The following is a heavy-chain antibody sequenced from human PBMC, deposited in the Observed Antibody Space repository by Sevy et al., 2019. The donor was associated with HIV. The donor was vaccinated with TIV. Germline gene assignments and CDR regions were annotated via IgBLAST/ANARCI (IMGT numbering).Heavy chain of an antibody. V-gene: IGHV1-69*13. Sequence: ASVKVSCKTSGGTFINFAITWVRQAPGQGLEWMGGFIPLFDTTNYSQKFQGRVTLTADGSTATAYMELGSLRSEDTAVYYCATSYHDSSGYSPLFYYGMDVWGQGTTVTVSS. CDR3: ATSYHDSSGYSPLFYYGMDV. J-gene: IGHJ6*02. CDR1: GGTFINFA. CDR2: FIPLFDTT. D-gene: IGHD3-22*01.